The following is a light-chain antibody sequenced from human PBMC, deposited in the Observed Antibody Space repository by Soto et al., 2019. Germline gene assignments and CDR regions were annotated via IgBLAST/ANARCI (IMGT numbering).Light chain of an antibody. CDR3: QQCNNWPRT. V-gene: IGKV3-15*01. J-gene: IGKJ1*01. CDR2: GAS. Sequence: EIVLTQSPATLSLSPGERATLSCRASQSVSSYLAWYQQKPGQAPRLLIYGASTRATGIPARFSGSGSGTEFALTISSLQSEDFAVYYCQQCNNWPRTFGQGTKVDIK. CDR1: QSVSSY.